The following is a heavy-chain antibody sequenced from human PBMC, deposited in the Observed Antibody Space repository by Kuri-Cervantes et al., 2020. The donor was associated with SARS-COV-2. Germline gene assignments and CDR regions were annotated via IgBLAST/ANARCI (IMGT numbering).Heavy chain of an antibody. CDR3: ARECPEYSSSPRAYYYYYMDV. Sequence: SETLSLTCTVSGGSISSYYWSWIRQPPGKGLEWIRYIYYSGSTNYNPSLKSRVSISVDMSRNQFSLKLSSVTAADTAVYYCARECPEYSSSPRAYYYYYMDVWGKGTTVTVSS. D-gene: IGHD6-6*01. CDR1: GGSISSYY. V-gene: IGHV4-59*12. J-gene: IGHJ6*03. CDR2: IYYSGST.